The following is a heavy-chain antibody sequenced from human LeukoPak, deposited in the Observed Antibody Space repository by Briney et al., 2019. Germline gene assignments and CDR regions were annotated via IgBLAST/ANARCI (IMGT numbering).Heavy chain of an antibody. Sequence: GGSLRLSCAASGFTVSSNYMSWVRQAPGKGLEWVSVIYSGGSTYYADSVKGRFTISRDNSKNTLYLQMNSLRAEDTAVYYCASRGNYYDSSGYPLPFDYWGQGTLVTVSS. CDR3: ASRGNYYDSSGYPLPFDY. D-gene: IGHD3-22*01. V-gene: IGHV3-66*01. J-gene: IGHJ4*02. CDR1: GFTVSSNY. CDR2: IYSGGST.